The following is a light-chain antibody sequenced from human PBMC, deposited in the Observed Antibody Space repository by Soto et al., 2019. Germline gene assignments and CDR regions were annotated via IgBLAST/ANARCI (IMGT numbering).Light chain of an antibody. J-gene: IGLJ1*01. Sequence: QSVLTQPASVSGSPGQSIAISCTGTSSDVGGYNYVSWYQQHPGKAPKLLINDVSNRPSGVSSRFSGSKSGNSASLNISGLQAEDEADYYCSSYTISSTYVFGTGTKLTVL. CDR1: SSDVGGYNY. CDR3: SSYTISSTYV. V-gene: IGLV2-14*01. CDR2: DVS.